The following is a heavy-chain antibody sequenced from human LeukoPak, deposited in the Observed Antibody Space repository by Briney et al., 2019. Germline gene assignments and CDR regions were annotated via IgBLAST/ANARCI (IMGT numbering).Heavy chain of an antibody. CDR2: ALHSGNT. CDR3: SMITVTTGVDS. CDR1: GFSISIGYY. J-gene: IGHJ4*02. V-gene: IGHV4-38-2*02. D-gene: IGHD4-17*01. Sequence: SETLSLTCSVSGFSISIGYYWGWIRQPPGKGLEWIGNALHSGNTFYNPSLKSRVAISLDTSRNQLSMRLSSVTAADTAVYYCSMITVTTGVDSWGQGTLVTVSS.